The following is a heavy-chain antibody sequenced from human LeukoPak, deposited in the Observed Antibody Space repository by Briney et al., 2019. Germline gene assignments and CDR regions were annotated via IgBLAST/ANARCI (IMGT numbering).Heavy chain of an antibody. CDR1: GFTFSSYW. J-gene: IGHJ4*02. CDR3: ARDLTGYDILDH. Sequence: GGSLRLSCAASGFTFSSYWMHWVRQAPGKGLVWVSRINSDGSSTSYADSVKGRFTISRDNAKSTLYLKMNSLRAEDTAVYYCARDLTGYDILDHWGQGTLVTVSS. CDR2: INSDGSST. V-gene: IGHV3-74*01. D-gene: IGHD3-9*01.